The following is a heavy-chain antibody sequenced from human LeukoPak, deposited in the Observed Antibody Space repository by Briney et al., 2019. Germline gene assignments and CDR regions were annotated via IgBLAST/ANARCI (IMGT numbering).Heavy chain of an antibody. CDR3: ARDNYGGNSYYYYGMDV. CDR1: AFIFSSYT. CDR2: ISSSSLNI. V-gene: IGHV3-21*01. Sequence: PGGSLRLSCAASAFIFSSYTMNWVRQAPGKGLEWVSSISSSSLNIYYADSVKGRFTMSRDNAKNSLYLQMNSLRVEDTAVYYCARDNYGGNSYYYYGMDVWGQGTTVTVSS. D-gene: IGHD4-23*01. J-gene: IGHJ6*02.